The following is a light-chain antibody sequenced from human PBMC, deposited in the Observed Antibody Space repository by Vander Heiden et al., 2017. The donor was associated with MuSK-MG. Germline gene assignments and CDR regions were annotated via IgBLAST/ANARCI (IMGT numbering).Light chain of an antibody. CDR1: QSISSY. CDR2: AAS. V-gene: IGKV1-39*01. CDR3: QQSYSTLT. Sequence: GDRVIITCRASQSISSYLNWYQQKPGKAPKLLIYAASSLQSGVPSRFSGSGSGTDFTLTISSLQPEDFATYYCQQSYSTLTFGGGTKVEIK. J-gene: IGKJ4*01.